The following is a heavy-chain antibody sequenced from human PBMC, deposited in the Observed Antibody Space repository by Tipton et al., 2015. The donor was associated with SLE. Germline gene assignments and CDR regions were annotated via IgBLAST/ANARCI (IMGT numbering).Heavy chain of an antibody. Sequence: SLRLSCTAFGFTFGDYAVSWVRQAPGKGLEWVGFIRSKAYGGTKDYAASLKGRFTISRDNAKKSLYLQMNTLRAEDTASYYCGKDVRGYSYGPFDHWGQGTLVTVSS. CDR2: IRSKAYGGTK. J-gene: IGHJ4*02. CDR3: GKDVRGYSYGPFDH. CDR1: GFTFGDYA. V-gene: IGHV3-49*04. D-gene: IGHD5-18*01.